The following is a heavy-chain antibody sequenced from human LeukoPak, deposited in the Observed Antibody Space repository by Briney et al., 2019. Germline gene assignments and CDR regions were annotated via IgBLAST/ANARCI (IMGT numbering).Heavy chain of an antibody. J-gene: IGHJ6*02. Sequence: RGSLRLSCAASGFTFSSYSMNWVRQAPGKGLEWVSSISGSTIYIHYADSVKGRFTISRDNAKNSLYLQMNSLRAEDTAVYYCASVHYAMDVWGQGTTVTVSS. V-gene: IGHV3-21*01. CDR1: GFTFSSYS. CDR2: ISGSTIYI. CDR3: ASVHYAMDV.